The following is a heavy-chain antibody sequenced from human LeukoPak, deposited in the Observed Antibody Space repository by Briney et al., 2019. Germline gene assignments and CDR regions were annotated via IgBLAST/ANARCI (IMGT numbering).Heavy chain of an antibody. CDR2: INQDGSEK. D-gene: IGHD1-26*01. CDR1: GTTFDSHY. V-gene: IGHV3-7*01. Sequence: GGSLRLSCAASGTTFDSHYMTWVRQTPEKGLEWVANINQDGSEKNYVDSVKGRFTISRDNAKKSLYLQMNSLRAEDSAVYYCASAAGWESAYWGQGTLVTVSS. CDR3: ASAAGWESAY. J-gene: IGHJ4*02.